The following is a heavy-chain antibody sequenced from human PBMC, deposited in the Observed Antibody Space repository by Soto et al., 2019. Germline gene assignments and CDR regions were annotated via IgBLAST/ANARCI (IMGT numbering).Heavy chain of an antibody. V-gene: IGHV1-18*01. CDR3: AKDKGDYSPHALAS. J-gene: IGHJ4*02. CDR2: ISAYNGNT. CDR1: GYTFTSYG. Sequence: ASVKVSCKASGYTFTSYGISWVRQAPGQGLEWMGWISAYNGNTNYAQKLQGRVTMTTDTSTSTAYMELRSLRVEDTAVYYCAKDKGDYSPHALASWGQGTLVTVSS. D-gene: IGHD4-17*01.